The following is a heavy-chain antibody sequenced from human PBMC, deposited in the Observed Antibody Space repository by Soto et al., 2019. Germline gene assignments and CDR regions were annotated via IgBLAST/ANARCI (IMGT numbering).Heavy chain of an antibody. CDR1: GFTFSSRW. D-gene: IGHD2-2*01. Sequence: GGSLRLSCATSGFTFSSRWMHWVRQAPGKGLVWVSYINSDGSTTTYADSVKGRFTISRDNAKNTVYLQMNSLRVDDTAVYYCARGTSYSTDYWGQGTLVTVSS. CDR2: INSDGSTT. V-gene: IGHV3-74*01. CDR3: ARGTSYSTDY. J-gene: IGHJ4*02.